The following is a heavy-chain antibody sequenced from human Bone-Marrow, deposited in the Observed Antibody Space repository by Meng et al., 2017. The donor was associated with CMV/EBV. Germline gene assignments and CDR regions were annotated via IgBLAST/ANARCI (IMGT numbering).Heavy chain of an antibody. CDR1: GFTFSSYA. D-gene: IGHD2-21*01. V-gene: IGHV3-23*03. CDR3: AKDEGDWSWYFDL. CDR2: IYSGGSST. Sequence: GESLKISCAASGFTFSSYAMNWVRQAPGKGLEWVSVIYSGGSSTYYADSVKGRFTISRDNSKNTLYLQMNSLRAEDTAVFYCAKDEGDWSWYFDLWGRGTLVTVSS. J-gene: IGHJ2*01.